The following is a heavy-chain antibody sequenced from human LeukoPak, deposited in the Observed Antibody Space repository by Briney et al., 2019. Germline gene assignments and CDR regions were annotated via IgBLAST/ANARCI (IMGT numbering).Heavy chain of an antibody. J-gene: IGHJ6*03. CDR1: GGSISSGSYY. CDR3: ARSTSFWSGYPEYYYYMDV. CDR2: IYTSGTT. V-gene: IGHV4-61*09. D-gene: IGHD3-3*01. Sequence: SETLSLTCTVSGGSISSGSYYWSWIRQPAGKGLEWIGHIYTSGTTKYNPSLKSRVTISVDTSKNQFSLKLSSVTAADTAVYYCARSTSFWSGYPEYYYYMDVWGKGTTVTVSS.